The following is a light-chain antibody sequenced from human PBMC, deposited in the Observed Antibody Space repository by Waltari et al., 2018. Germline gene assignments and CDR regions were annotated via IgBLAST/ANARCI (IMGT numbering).Light chain of an antibody. J-gene: IGLJ3*02. CDR3: CSYAGISTWV. CDR1: TSDVGSYNL. Sequence: QSALAQPAPVSGSPGQSITISCTGSTSDVGSYNLVSWYQQHPGKAPKLIIYEVTKMASGISDRFSGSKSGNTASLTISGLQAGDEGDYYCCSYAGISTWVFGGGTKVTVL. CDR2: EVT. V-gene: IGLV2-23*02.